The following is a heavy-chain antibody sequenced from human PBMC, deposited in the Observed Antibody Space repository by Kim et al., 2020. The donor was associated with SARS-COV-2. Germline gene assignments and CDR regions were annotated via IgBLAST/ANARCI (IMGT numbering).Heavy chain of an antibody. D-gene: IGHD3-10*01. CDR3: ARDPIRGGLVPFDV. Sequence: GGSLRLSCAASGFSLSTYEMNWVRQAPGGGLEWLSYIDTSGTTIYYADSVKGRFSIYRDNTNNSLNLRLDGLRAEDTALYFCARDPIRGGLVPFDVWGQGTMVIVSS. J-gene: IGHJ3*01. CDR1: GFSLSTYE. V-gene: IGHV3-48*03. CDR2: IDTSGTTI.